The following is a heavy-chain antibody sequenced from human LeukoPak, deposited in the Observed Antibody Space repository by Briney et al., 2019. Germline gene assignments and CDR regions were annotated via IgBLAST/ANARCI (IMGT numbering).Heavy chain of an antibody. V-gene: IGHV4-59*01. Sequence: SETLSLTCTVSGGSISGYYWAWIRQPPGKGLEWIGYIYYSGSTNYHPSLKSRVTLSVDTSKKQFSLKLSSVTAADTAMYYCARGLLVGSTGYYFDYWGQGTLVTVSS. D-gene: IGHD1-26*01. CDR3: ARGLLVGSTGYYFDY. CDR1: GGSISGYY. CDR2: IYYSGST. J-gene: IGHJ4*02.